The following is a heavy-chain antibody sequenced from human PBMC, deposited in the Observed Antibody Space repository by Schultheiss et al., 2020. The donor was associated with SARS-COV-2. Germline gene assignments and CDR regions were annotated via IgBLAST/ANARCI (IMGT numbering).Heavy chain of an antibody. CDR2: IYYSGST. CDR1: GGSISSGGYY. D-gene: IGHD4-17*01. CDR3: ARPTVKAAFDI. V-gene: IGHV4-30-4*08. Sequence: SETLSLTCTVSGGSISSGGYYWSWIRQPPGKGLEWIGYIYYSGSTYYNPSLKSRVTMSVDTSKNQFSLKLSSVTAADTAVYYCARPTVKAAFDIWGQGTMVTVSS. J-gene: IGHJ3*02.